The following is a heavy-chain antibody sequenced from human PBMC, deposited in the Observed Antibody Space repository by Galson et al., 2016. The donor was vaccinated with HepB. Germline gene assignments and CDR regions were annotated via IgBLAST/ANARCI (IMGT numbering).Heavy chain of an antibody. Sequence: SLRLSCAASGFSLSNYGMHWVRQAPGKGLEWVAVVSDDGTNKYYADSVKGRFTISKDNSKNTLYLQINSLRGEDTAVYYCARPRGTSYYYSGMDVWGQGTTVSVSS. CDR2: VSDDGTNK. D-gene: IGHD3-16*01. CDR3: ARPRGTSYYYSGMDV. V-gene: IGHV3-30*03. J-gene: IGHJ6*02. CDR1: GFSLSNYG.